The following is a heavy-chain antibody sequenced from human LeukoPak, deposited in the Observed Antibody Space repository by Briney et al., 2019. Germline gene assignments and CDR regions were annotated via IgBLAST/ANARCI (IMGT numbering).Heavy chain of an antibody. D-gene: IGHD3-10*01. J-gene: IGHJ4*02. V-gene: IGHV1-69*13. CDR2: IIPIFGTA. CDR1: GGTFSSYA. Sequence: PGASVKVSCKASGGTFSSYAISWVRQAPGQGLEWMGGIIPIFGTANYAQKFQGRVTITADESTSTAYMELSSLRSEDTAVYYCARVRVLMVRGVIIPYFDYWGQGTLVTVSS. CDR3: ARVRVLMVRGVIIPYFDY.